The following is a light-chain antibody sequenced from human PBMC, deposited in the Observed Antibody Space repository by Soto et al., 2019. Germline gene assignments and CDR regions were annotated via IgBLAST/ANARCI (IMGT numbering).Light chain of an antibody. J-gene: IGLJ7*01. CDR3: SSYTSSTTLV. CDR1: SSDVGGYNY. CDR2: DVI. Sequence: QSALTQPASVSGSPGQSITISCTGTSSDVGGYNYVSWYQQYPGKAPKLMIYDVINRPSGVSNRFSGSKSGNTASLTVSGLQAEDEADYYCSSYTSSTTLVFGGGTQLTVL. V-gene: IGLV2-14*01.